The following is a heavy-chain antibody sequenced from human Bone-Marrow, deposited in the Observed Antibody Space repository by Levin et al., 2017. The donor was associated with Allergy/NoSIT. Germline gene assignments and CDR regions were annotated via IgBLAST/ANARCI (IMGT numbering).Heavy chain of an antibody. Sequence: SQTLSLTCTVSGGSISSSSYYWGWIRQPPGKGLEWIGSIYYCGSTYYNPSLKSRVTISVDTSKNQFSLKLSSVTAADTAVYYCARVRALYGIETKDAFDIWGQGTMVTVSS. V-gene: IGHV4-39*07. CDR3: ARVRALYGIETKDAFDI. J-gene: IGHJ3*02. CDR2: IYYCGST. D-gene: IGHD3-3*01. CDR1: GGSISSSSYY.